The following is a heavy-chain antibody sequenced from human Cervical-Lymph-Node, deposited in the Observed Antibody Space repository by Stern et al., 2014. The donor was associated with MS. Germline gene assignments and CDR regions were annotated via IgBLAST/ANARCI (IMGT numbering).Heavy chain of an antibody. J-gene: IGHJ4*02. CDR2: IIPIFGTA. CDR1: GGTFSRYA. V-gene: IGHV1-69*01. Sequence: DQLVESGAEVKKPGSSVKVSCKASGGTFSRYAISWVRHAPGPGLEWMGGIIPIFGTANYAQKFQGRVTITADESTSTAYMELSSLRSEDTAVYYCARDRGQTIVGASPFDYWGQGTLVTVSS. CDR3: ARDRGQTIVGASPFDY. D-gene: IGHD1-26*01.